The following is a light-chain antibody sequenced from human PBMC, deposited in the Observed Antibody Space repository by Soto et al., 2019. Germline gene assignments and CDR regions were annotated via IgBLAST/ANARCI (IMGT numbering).Light chain of an antibody. Sequence: IVLTQSPATLPLSPEGTATLACRSSQSVRGYIGWYQQKPGQAPRLLIYADSNRATGIPARFSGSGSGTDFTLTISSLEPEDFSVYYCQQRYNWPITFGQGTRLEI. J-gene: IGKJ5*01. CDR2: ADS. CDR3: QQRYNWPIT. V-gene: IGKV3-11*01. CDR1: QSVRGY.